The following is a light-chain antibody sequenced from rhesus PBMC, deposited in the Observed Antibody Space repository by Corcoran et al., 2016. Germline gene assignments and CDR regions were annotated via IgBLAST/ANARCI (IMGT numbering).Light chain of an antibody. CDR3: QQSSHLWT. CDR2: GAS. V-gene: IGKV3-24*04. J-gene: IGKJ1*01. Sequence: ETVATQAPATLSLSPGERAILSCRASQSVGSYLAWHQQKPGQAPRPLIYGASSRATGIPDRFSGRGSGTDFTLTISRLEPEDVGVYYFQQSSHLWTFGQGTKVEIK. CDR1: QSVGSY.